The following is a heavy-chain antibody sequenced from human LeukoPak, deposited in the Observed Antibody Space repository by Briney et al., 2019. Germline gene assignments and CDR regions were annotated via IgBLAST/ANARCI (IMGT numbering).Heavy chain of an antibody. J-gene: IGHJ6*02. V-gene: IGHV4-4*02. D-gene: IGHD6-13*01. CDR2: IYHSGST. Sequence: SETLSLTCAVSGGSISSSNWWSWVRQPPGKGLEWIGEIYHSGSTNYNPSLKSRVTISVDKSKNQFSLKLSSVTAADTAVYYCARGYRYSSSWYGMDVWGQGTTVTVSS. CDR1: GGSISSSNW. CDR3: ARGYRYSSSWYGMDV.